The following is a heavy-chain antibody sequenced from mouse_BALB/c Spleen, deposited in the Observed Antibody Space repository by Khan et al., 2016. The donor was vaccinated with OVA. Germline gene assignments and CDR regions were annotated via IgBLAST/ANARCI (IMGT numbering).Heavy chain of an antibody. Sequence: VQLQQSGAELARPGASVKMSCKASGYTFTTYTIHWVKQRPGQGLEWIGYIIPSSDYSTYNQKFKDKATLTAETYSPTAYMQLSSLTSEDSAVYYCAREGAYYRSDGWFAYWGQGTLVTVSA. D-gene: IGHD2-14*01. CDR3: AREGAYYRSDGWFAY. CDR2: IIPSSDYS. CDR1: GYTFTTYT. V-gene: IGHV1-4*01. J-gene: IGHJ3*01.